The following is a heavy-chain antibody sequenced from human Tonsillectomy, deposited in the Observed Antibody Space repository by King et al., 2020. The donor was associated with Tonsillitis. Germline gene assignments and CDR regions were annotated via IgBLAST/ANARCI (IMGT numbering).Heavy chain of an antibody. V-gene: IGHV3-30-3*01. CDR2: ISYDGSNK. D-gene: IGHD3-22*01. CDR3: ARDLPPPPRYYYDSSGYWGDAFDI. Sequence: VQLVESGGGVVQPGRSLRLSCAASGFTFSSYAMHWVRQAPGKGLEWVAVISYDGSNKYYADSVKGRFTISRDNSKNTLYLQMNSLRAEDTALYYCARDLPPPPRYYYDSSGYWGDAFDIWGQGTMVTVSS. CDR1: GFTFSSYA. J-gene: IGHJ3*02.